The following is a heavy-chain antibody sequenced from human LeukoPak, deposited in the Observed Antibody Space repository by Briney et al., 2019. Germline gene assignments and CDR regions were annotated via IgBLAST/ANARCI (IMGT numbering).Heavy chain of an antibody. Sequence: TLSLTCAVYGGSISSGGYSWSWIRQPPGKGLEWIGYIYHSGSTYYNPSLKSRVTISVDRSKNQFSLNLGSVTAADTAVYYCATYGGRAGDFDYWGQGTLVTVSS. CDR1: GGSISSGGYS. V-gene: IGHV4-30-2*01. D-gene: IGHD1-26*01. CDR2: IYHSGST. CDR3: ATYGGRAGDFDY. J-gene: IGHJ4*02.